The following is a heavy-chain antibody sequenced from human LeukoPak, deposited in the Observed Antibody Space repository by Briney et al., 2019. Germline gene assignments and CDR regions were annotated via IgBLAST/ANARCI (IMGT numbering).Heavy chain of an antibody. J-gene: IGHJ3*02. CDR2: ISGSGGST. Sequence: GGSLRLSCAASGFTFSSYGMSWVRQAPGKGLEWVSAISGSGGSTYYADSVKGRFTISRDNSKNTLYLQMNSLRAEDTAVYYCARDGHRGDAFDIWGQGTMVTVSS. V-gene: IGHV3-23*01. CDR1: GFTFSSYG. CDR3: ARDGHRGDAFDI.